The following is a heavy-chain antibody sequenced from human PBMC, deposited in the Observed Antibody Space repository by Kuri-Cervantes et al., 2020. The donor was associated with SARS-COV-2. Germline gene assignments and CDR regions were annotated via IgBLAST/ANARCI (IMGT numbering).Heavy chain of an antibody. CDR1: GYTFTGYY. J-gene: IGHJ5*02. D-gene: IGHD2-2*01. V-gene: IGHV1-18*04. CDR2: ISAYNGNT. Sequence: ASVKVSCKTSGYTFTGYYIHWVRQAPGQGLEWMGWISAYNGNTNYAQKLQGRVTMTTDTSTSTAYMELRSLRSDDTAVYYCARDARYCSSTSCYWWFDPWGQGTLVTVSS. CDR3: ARDARYCSSTSCYWWFDP.